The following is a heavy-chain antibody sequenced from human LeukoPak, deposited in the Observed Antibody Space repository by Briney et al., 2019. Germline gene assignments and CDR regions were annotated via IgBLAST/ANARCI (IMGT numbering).Heavy chain of an antibody. V-gene: IGHV4-39*01. CDR3: AIATEYSSSSDSY. CDR1: GGSISSSSYY. Sequence: SETLSLTCTVSGGSISSSSYYWGWIRQPPGKGLEWIGSIYYSGSTYYNPSLKSRVTISVDTSKNQFSLKLSSVTAADTAVYYCAIATEYSSSSDSYWGQGTLVTVSS. D-gene: IGHD6-6*01. CDR2: IYYSGST. J-gene: IGHJ4*02.